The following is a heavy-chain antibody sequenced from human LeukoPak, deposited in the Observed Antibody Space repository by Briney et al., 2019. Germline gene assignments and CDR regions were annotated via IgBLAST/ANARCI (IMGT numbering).Heavy chain of an antibody. D-gene: IGHD2-2*02. CDR1: GFTFSSYG. V-gene: IGHV3-30*18. Sequence: PGGSLRLSCAASGFTFSSYGMHWVRQAPGKGLEWVAVISYDGSNKYYADSVKGRFTISRDNSKNTLYLQMNSLRAEDTAAYYCAKGRGRYCSSTSCYMGGDYWGQGTLVTVSS. CDR3: AKGRGRYCSSTSCYMGGDY. J-gene: IGHJ4*02. CDR2: ISYDGSNK.